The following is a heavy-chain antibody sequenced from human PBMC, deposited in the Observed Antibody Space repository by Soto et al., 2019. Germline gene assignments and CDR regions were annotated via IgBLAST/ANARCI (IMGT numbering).Heavy chain of an antibody. CDR1: GFTFSSYS. CDR2: ISSSSSTI. V-gene: IGHV3-48*02. CDR3: AREGAPPWGGWSYNWFDR. D-gene: IGHD6-19*01. Sequence: EVQLVESGGGLVQPGGSLRLSCAASGFTFSSYSMNWVRQAPGKGLEWVSYISSSSSTIYYADSVKGRFTISRDNAKSSLYLRMNSRGDEDTAVYYWAREGAPPWGGWSYNWFDRWGQGTLVTVSS. J-gene: IGHJ5*02.